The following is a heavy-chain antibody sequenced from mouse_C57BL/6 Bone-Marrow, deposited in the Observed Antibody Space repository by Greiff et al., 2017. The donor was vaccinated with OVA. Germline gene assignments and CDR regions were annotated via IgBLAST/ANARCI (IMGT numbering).Heavy chain of an antibody. CDR1: GYTFTDYE. CDR2: IDPETGGT. D-gene: IGHD4-1*01. Sequence: VQLQQSGAELVRPGASVTLSCKASGYTFTDYEMHWVKQTPVHGLEWIGAIDPETGGTAYNQKFKGKAILTADKSSSTAYMELRSLTSEDSAVYYCTRFSGTLCAYWGQGTLVTVSA. CDR3: TRFSGTLCAY. J-gene: IGHJ3*01. V-gene: IGHV1-15*01.